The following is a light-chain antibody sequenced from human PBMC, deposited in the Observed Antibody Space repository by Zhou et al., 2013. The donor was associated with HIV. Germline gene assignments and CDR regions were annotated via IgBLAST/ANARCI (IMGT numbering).Light chain of an antibody. CDR2: KAS. V-gene: IGKV1-5*03. CDR1: QSISSW. CDR3: LQYSSYSWT. Sequence: DIQMTQSPSTLSASIGDRVTITCRASQSISSWLAWYQQKPGKAPKLLIYKASSLESGVPSRFSGTVSGTEFALTITSVQPDDFATYYCLQYSSYSWTFGQGTKVEMK. J-gene: IGKJ1*01.